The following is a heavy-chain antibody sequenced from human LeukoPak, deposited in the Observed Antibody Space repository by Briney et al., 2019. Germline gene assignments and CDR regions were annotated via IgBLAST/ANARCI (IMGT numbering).Heavy chain of an antibody. CDR1: GFTFDDYA. CDR3: AKGPSYYYDSSGYHAFDI. CDR2: ISWNSGSI. D-gene: IGHD3-22*01. Sequence: PGRSLRLSCAASGFTFDDYAMHWVRQAPGKGLEWVSGISWNSGSIGYADSVKGRFTISRDNAKNSLYLQMNSLRAEDTALYYCAKGPSYYYDSSGYHAFDIWGQGTMVTVSS. J-gene: IGHJ3*02. V-gene: IGHV3-9*01.